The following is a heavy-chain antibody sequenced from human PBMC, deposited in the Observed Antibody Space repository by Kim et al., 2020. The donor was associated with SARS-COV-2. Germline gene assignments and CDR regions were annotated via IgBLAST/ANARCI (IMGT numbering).Heavy chain of an antibody. Sequence: GGSLRLSCAASGFTFSSYGMHWVRQAPGKGLEWVAVISYDGSNKYYADSVKGRFTISRDNSKNTLYLQMNSLRAEDTAVYYCARAPRYDSSGPPFDYWG. CDR2: ISYDGSNK. J-gene: IGHJ4*01. D-gene: IGHD3-22*01. CDR1: GFTFSSYG. CDR3: ARAPRYDSSGPPFDY. V-gene: IGHV3-33*05.